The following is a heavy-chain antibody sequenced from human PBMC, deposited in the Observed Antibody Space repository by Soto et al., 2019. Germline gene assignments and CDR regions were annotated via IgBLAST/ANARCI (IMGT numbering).Heavy chain of an antibody. CDR3: AKDLSALATIQNFDY. D-gene: IGHD5-12*01. V-gene: IGHV3-30*18. Sequence: QVRLVESGGGVVQPGKSLRLACAASGFTFSDSGMHWIRQAPGKGLEWVAMISYDGSKIYYANSVKGRFTISRDSSENTLYLQMSSLRSEDTAVYYCAKDLSALATIQNFDYWGQGALVTVS. CDR1: GFTFSDSG. CDR2: ISYDGSKI. J-gene: IGHJ4*02.